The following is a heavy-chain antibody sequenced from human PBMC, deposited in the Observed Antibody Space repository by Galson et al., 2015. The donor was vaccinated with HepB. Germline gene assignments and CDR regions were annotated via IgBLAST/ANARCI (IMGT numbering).Heavy chain of an antibody. J-gene: IGHJ6*02. Sequence: SLRLSCAASGFTFSSYSMNWVRQAPGKGLEWVSYISSSSSTIYYADSVKGRFTISRDNAKNSLYLQMNSLRDEDTAVYYCARYRYCSGGSCYVNRMDVWGQGTTVTVSS. CDR1: GFTFSSYS. CDR2: ISSSSSTI. CDR3: ARYRYCSGGSCYVNRMDV. V-gene: IGHV3-48*02. D-gene: IGHD2-15*01.